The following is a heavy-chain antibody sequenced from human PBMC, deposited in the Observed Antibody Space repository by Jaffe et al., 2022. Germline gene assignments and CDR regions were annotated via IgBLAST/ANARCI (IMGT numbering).Heavy chain of an antibody. V-gene: IGHV1-69*01. CDR3: ARAGGDGDYPTSAEYFQH. CDR1: GGTFSSYA. J-gene: IGHJ1*01. Sequence: QVQLVQSGAEVKKPGSSVKVSCKASGGTFSSYAISWVRQAPGQGLEWMGGIIPIFGTANYAQKFQGRVTITADESTSTAYMELSSLRSEDTAVYYCARAGGDGDYPTSAEYFQHWGQGTLVTVSS. D-gene: IGHD4-17*01. CDR2: IIPIFGTA.